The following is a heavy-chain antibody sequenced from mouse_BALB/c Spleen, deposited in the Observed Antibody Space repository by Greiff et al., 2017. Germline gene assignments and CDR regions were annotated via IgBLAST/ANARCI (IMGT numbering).Heavy chain of an antibody. CDR2: ISYSGST. CDR1: GYSIPSDYA. V-gene: IGHV3-2*02. Sequence: VQLKESGPGLVKPSQSLSLTCTVTGYSIPSDYAWNWIRQFPGNKLEWMGSISYSGSTSYNPSLKSRISITRDTSKNQFFLQLNSVTTEDTATYYCARSEYYGSSYVRNWYFDVGGAGTTVTVSS. D-gene: IGHD1-1*01. J-gene: IGHJ1*01. CDR3: ARSEYYGSSYVRNWYFDV.